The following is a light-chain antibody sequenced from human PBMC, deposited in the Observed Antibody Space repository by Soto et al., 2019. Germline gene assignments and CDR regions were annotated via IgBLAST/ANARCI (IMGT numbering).Light chain of an antibody. V-gene: IGKV1-5*01. CDR2: DAS. Sequence: DIQMTQSPSTLSASVGDRVTITCRASQSISSWLAWYQQKPGKAPKLLIYDASSLESGFPSRFGGSGSGTEFTLTISRLQPDDFATYYCQQYNSFWTFGQGTKVEIK. CDR1: QSISSW. J-gene: IGKJ1*01. CDR3: QQYNSFWT.